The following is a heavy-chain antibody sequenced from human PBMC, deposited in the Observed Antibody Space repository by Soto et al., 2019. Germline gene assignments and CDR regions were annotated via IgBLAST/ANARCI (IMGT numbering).Heavy chain of an antibody. CDR3: ARAPSRPLSLPGY. CDR2: IKQDGSEK. V-gene: IGHV3-7*05. Sequence: EIQLVESGGGLVQPGGSLRLSCAASGFTFSSYWMSWVRQAPGKGLEWVANIKQDGSEKYYVDSVKGRFTISRDNAENSLYLQMNSLRADDTAVYYCARAPSRPLSLPGYWGQGTLVTVS. J-gene: IGHJ4*02. D-gene: IGHD3-10*01. CDR1: GFTFSSYW.